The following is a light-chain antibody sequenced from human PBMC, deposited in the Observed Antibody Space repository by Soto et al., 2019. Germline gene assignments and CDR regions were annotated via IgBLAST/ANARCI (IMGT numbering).Light chain of an antibody. Sequence: DIQMTPSPSSLSASVGVRVTIPCRASQNINNYLNWYQLKPGKPPRLLIYAAYSLQSGVTSRFSGSGSGTDFTLTINSLQPEDFATYSCQPSYNTPLTVGQGTKVEIK. CDR1: QNINNY. J-gene: IGKJ1*01. CDR2: AAY. CDR3: QPSYNTPLT. V-gene: IGKV1-39*01.